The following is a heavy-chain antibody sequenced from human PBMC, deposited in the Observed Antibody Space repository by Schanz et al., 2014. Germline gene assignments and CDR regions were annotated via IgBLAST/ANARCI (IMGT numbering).Heavy chain of an antibody. D-gene: IGHD3-3*01. V-gene: IGHV3-30-3*01. CDR2: ISYDGNTK. J-gene: IGHJ4*02. Sequence: VQLVESGGGLLQPGGSLRLSCAASGFTFGTFCMSWVRQAPGKGLEWVALISYDGNTKYYADSVKGRFTISRDNSKNTLYLQMNSLRADDTAVYYCARDRLVSHYEFWSGNDYWGQGTLVTVSS. CDR3: ARDRLVSHYEFWSGNDY. CDR1: GFTFGTFC.